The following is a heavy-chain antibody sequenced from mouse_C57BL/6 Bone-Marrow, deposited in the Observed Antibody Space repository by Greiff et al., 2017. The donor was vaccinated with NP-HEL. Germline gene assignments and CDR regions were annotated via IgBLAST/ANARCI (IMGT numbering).Heavy chain of an antibody. Sequence: EVKLMESGGGLVKPGGSLKLSCAASGFTFSSYTMSWVRQTPEKRLEWVATISGGGGNTYYPDSVKGRFTISRDNAKNTLYLQMSSLRSEDTALYYCARLWLRGYYFDYWGQGTTLTVSS. CDR3: ARLWLRGYYFDY. J-gene: IGHJ2*01. CDR1: GFTFSSYT. CDR2: ISGGGGNT. V-gene: IGHV5-9*01. D-gene: IGHD2-2*01.